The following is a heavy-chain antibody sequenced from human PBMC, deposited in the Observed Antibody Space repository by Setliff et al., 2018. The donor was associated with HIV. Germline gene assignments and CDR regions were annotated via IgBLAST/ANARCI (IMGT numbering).Heavy chain of an antibody. CDR3: ARDLIAAASVYYYGMDV. V-gene: IGHV3-21*01. D-gene: IGHD6-13*01. CDR2: ISSSSSYI. J-gene: IGHJ6*02. CDR1: GFTFSSYS. Sequence: GGSLRLSCAASGFTFSSYSMNWVRQAPGKGLEWVSSISSSSSYIYYADSVKGRFTISRDNAKNSLYLQMNSLRAEDTAVYYCARDLIAAASVYYYGMDVWGQGTTVTVSS.